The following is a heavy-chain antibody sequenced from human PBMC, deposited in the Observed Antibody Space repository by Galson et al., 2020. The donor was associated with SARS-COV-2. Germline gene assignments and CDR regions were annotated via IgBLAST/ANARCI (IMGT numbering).Heavy chain of an antibody. D-gene: IGHD6-19*01. J-gene: IGHJ4*02. V-gene: IGHV3-21*01. CDR2: ISSSSSYI. CDR1: GFTFSSYS. Sequence: GESLKISCAASGFTFSSYSMNWVRQAPGKGLEWVSSISSSSSYIYYADSVKGRFTISRDNAKNSLYLQMNSLRAEDTAVYYCARDGGGAVAGTDYWGQGTLVTVSS. CDR3: ARDGGGAVAGTDY.